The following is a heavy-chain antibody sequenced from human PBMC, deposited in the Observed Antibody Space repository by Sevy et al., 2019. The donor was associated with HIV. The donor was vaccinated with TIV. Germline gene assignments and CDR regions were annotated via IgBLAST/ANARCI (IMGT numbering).Heavy chain of an antibody. D-gene: IGHD5-12*01. CDR1: VFTFTDYG. J-gene: IGHJ4*02. CDR3: AKALNIVATILN. V-gene: IGHV3-30*02. Sequence: GGSLRLSCVASVFTFTDYGTHWVRQVPGRGLEWVAFIPFDGSREYYTDSVKGRFTISRDDSKNTLYLQMNSLRSEDTAVYYCAKALNIVATILNWGQGTLVTVSS. CDR2: IPFDGSRE.